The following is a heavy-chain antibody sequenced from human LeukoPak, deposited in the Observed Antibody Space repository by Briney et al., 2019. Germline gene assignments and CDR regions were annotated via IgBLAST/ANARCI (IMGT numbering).Heavy chain of an antibody. Sequence: PGGSLRLSCAASGFTFRNLWKSSVRQDPGRRLAWVANIHPEGNEKYHVESVKGRFTISRDNPKSSLFLQMNGLRVEDRAVYYGARGDAFSGDHWGQGTLVTVSS. CDR1: GFTFRNLW. CDR2: IHPEGNEK. V-gene: IGHV3-7*04. J-gene: IGHJ4*02. CDR3: ARGDAFSGDH.